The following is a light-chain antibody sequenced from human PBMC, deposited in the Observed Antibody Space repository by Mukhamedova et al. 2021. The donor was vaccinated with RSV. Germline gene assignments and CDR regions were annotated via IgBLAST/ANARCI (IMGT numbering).Light chain of an antibody. CDR3: QQTYRAFT. V-gene: IGKV1-39*01. CDR2: ATS. J-gene: IGKJ3*01. Sequence: WYQRRVHGKAPNLLIFATSSLQSVVSSRFSGSGSETDFTLTISSLEPEDFATYYCQQTYRAFTFGPGTRVDIK.